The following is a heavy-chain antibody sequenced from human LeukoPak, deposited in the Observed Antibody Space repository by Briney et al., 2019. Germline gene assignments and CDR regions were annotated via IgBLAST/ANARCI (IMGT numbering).Heavy chain of an antibody. CDR3: AKENYGDYYFDY. D-gene: IGHD4-17*01. Sequence: PGGSLRLSCAASGFTFSDYYMSWIRQAPGKGLEWVSYISNSASTIYYADSVKGRFTISRDNAKNSLSLQMNSLRAEDTAVYYCAKENYGDYYFDYWGQGTLVTVSS. J-gene: IGHJ4*02. CDR1: GFTFSDYY. V-gene: IGHV3-11*04. CDR2: ISNSASTI.